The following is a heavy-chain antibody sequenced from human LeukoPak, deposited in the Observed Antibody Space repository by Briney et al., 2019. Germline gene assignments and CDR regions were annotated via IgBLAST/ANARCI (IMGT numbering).Heavy chain of an antibody. Sequence: GASVKVSCKASGYTFTNYYIHWVRQAPGQGLEWMGWINPNSGGTNYAQKFQGRVTMTRDTSISTAYMELSRLRSDDTAVYYCARVLDWNYVGNWFDPWGQGTLVTVSS. CDR1: GYTFTNYY. CDR3: ARVLDWNYVGNWFDP. J-gene: IGHJ5*02. D-gene: IGHD1-7*01. V-gene: IGHV1-2*02. CDR2: INPNSGGT.